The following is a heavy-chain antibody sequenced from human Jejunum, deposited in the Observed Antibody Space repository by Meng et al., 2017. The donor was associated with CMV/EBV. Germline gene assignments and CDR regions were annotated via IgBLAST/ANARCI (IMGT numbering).Heavy chain of an antibody. CDR1: GYTFTSYW. Sequence: SGYTFTSYWMHWVRQAPGHGLEWMGWMNPNSGNTGYAQKFQGRVTITRNTSINTAYMELSSLRSEDTAIYYCARDLSGTYVGGWFDPWGQGTLVTVSS. CDR2: MNPNSGNT. J-gene: IGHJ5*02. CDR3: ARDLSGTYVGGWFDP. V-gene: IGHV1-8*01. D-gene: IGHD1-26*01.